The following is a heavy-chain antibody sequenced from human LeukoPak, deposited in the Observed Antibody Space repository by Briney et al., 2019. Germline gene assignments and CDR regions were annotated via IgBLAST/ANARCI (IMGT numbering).Heavy chain of an antibody. CDR1: GGSISSYY. V-gene: IGHV4-59*08. CDR3: ARHTDIAALSSLNY. J-gene: IGHJ4*02. D-gene: IGHD6-13*01. CDR2: SYYSGST. Sequence: AETLSLTCTVSGGSISSYYWSWIRQTPGKGLEWIGDSYYSGSTNYNPSLKSRVTISVDTSKNQFSLKLSSVTAADTAVYYCARHTDIAALSSLNYWGQGTLVTVSS.